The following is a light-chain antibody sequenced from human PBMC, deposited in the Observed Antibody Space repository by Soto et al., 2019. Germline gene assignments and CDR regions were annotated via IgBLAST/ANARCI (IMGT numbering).Light chain of an antibody. J-gene: IGLJ1*01. CDR1: SSDVGRYNI. CDR3: SSYRSGGTFV. V-gene: IGLV2-14*02. CDR2: EGS. Sequence: QSVLTQPASVSGSPGQSITVSCTGTSSDVGRYNIVSWYQQHPGKAPKLMIYEGSKRPSGVSNRFSGSKSGNTASLTISGLQAEDEADYYCSSYRSGGTFVFGSGTKVTVL.